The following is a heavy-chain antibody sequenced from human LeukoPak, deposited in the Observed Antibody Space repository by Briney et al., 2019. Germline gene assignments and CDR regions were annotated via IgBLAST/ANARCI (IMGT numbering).Heavy chain of an antibody. CDR3: ARPDYFASHD. Sequence: GESLKISCKASGYSFPKSWIGWVRQMPGKGLEWMAIVYPDDSRTKYSPSFQGQVTISADKSINTAYLQWNSLRASDTAMYYCARPDYFASHDWGQGTLVTVSS. V-gene: IGHV5-51*01. CDR1: GYSFPKSW. D-gene: IGHD2/OR15-2a*01. CDR2: VYPDDSRT. J-gene: IGHJ4*02.